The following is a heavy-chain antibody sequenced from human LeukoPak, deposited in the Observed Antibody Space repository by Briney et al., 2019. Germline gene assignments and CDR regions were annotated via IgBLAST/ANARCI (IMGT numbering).Heavy chain of an antibody. J-gene: IGHJ3*01. D-gene: IGHD4-23*01. V-gene: IGHV1-46*01. CDR1: ENTFTNYY. CDR3: ARDMSTRVTPISYAIDV. Sequence: SSVKVSCKAPENTFTNYYMHWVRQAPGQGLEWLGLINPNGDRTAYAQNFQGRVTMTRDTSTTTVSLELSSLRSEDTAVYYCARDMSTRVTPISYAIDVWGQGTMVTVSS. CDR2: INPNGDRT.